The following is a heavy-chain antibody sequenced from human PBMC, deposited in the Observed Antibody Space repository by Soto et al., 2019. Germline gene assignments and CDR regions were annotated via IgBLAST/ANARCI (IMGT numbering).Heavy chain of an antibody. CDR1: GYSISSGYY. CDR2: IYHSGST. Sequence: SETLSLTCAVSGYSISSGYYWGWIRQPPGKGLEWIGSIYHSGSTYYNPSLKSRVTISVDTSKNQFSLKLSSVTAADTAVYYCARVRDDAFDIWGQGTMVTVSS. CDR3: ARVRDDAFDI. V-gene: IGHV4-38-2*01. J-gene: IGHJ3*02.